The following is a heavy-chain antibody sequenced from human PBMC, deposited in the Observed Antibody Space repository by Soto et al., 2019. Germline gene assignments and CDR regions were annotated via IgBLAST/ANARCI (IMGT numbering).Heavy chain of an antibody. CDR2: IKEDGSEK. J-gene: IGHJ6*02. CDR3: TRNEV. V-gene: IGHV3-7*05. Sequence: GGSLRLSRSGSGFTLSINWMGWVRQAPGKGLEWVANIKEDGSEKDYVDSVAGRFTIFRDIAKNSLSLQMNNLRVEDTAVYYCTRNEVWGQGTTVTVSS. CDR1: GFTLSINW.